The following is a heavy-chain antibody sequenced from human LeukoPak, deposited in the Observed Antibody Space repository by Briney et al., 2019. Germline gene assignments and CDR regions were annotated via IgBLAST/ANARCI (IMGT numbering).Heavy chain of an antibody. J-gene: IGHJ4*02. CDR3: ARDSGWYREKNFDY. Sequence: SETLSLTCAVYGGSFSGYYWSWIRQPPGKGLEWIGEINHSGSTNYNPSLKSRVTISVDTSKNQFSLKLSSVTAADTAVYYCARDSGWYREKNFDYWGQGTLVTVSS. D-gene: IGHD6-19*01. CDR1: GGSFSGYY. V-gene: IGHV4-34*01. CDR2: INHSGST.